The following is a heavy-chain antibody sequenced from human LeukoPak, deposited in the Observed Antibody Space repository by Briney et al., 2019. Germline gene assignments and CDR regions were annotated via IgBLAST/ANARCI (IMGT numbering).Heavy chain of an antibody. Sequence: PGGSLRLSCAAFGFTSSSYAMGWVRQAPGKGQEWVSAISGSGGDTYYADSVKGRFTFSRDNSKNTLYLQMNSLRPEDTALYYCAKAVWFGEFDYYFFGLDVWGRGTTVTVSS. CDR3: AKAVWFGEFDYYFFGLDV. CDR1: GFTSSSYA. J-gene: IGHJ6*02. CDR2: ISGSGGDT. V-gene: IGHV3-23*01. D-gene: IGHD3-10*01.